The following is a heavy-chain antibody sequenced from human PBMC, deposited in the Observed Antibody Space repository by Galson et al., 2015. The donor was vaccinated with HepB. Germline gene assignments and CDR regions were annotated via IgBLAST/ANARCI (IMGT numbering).Heavy chain of an antibody. J-gene: IGHJ6*02. D-gene: IGHD3-10*01. CDR1: GFIFRDYS. CDR2: ISSSGSNK. V-gene: IGHV3-21*01. CDR3: ARDLSTTVVRGVMGDGMDV. Sequence: SLRLSCAASGFIFRDYSMNWVRQAPGKGLEWLSFISSSGSNKFYADSVKGRFTISRDNAKNTLYLQMSGLRAEDPAVYYCARDLSTTVVRGVMGDGMDVWGQGTTVTVSS.